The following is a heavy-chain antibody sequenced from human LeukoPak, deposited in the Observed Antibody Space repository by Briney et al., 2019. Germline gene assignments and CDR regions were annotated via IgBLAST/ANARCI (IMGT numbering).Heavy chain of an antibody. CDR2: IYNSGST. V-gene: IGHV4-61*01. Sequence: PSETLSLTCTVSGGSVSDNNFFWNWIRQPPGKGLEWIGYIYNSGSTNYNPALNSRVTISVDRSKNQFSLKLSSVTAADTAVYYCARSRDHPAFDYWGQGTLVTVSS. J-gene: IGHJ4*02. CDR3: ARSRDHPAFDY. D-gene: IGHD2-2*01. CDR1: GGSVSDNNFF.